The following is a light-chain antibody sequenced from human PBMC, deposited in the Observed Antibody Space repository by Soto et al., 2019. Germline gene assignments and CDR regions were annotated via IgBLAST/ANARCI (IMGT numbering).Light chain of an antibody. CDR3: TSYASGSSHVV. J-gene: IGLJ2*01. CDR1: SSDIGGYDY. Sequence: QSVLTQPASVSGSPGQSITLSCTGTSSDIGGYDYVSWYQRHPGKAPKLIIYDVNNRPSGVSNRFSGSKSGNTASLTISGLQDEDEAAYYCTSYASGSSHVVFGGGTKVTVL. V-gene: IGLV2-14*01. CDR2: DVN.